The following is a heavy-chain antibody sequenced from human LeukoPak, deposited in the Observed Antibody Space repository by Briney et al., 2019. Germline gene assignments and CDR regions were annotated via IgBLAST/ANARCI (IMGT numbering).Heavy chain of an antibody. Sequence: GASVYLCCNASASTFTGSGSCRSRQPPGQGLERKGWSSAYNGNNTYAQKVRGRVTMTTDTSTSTVYMELRSLRSDDTAVYYCARGGLVVVVAATPSTTPGLLHWLDPWGQGTLVSVSS. CDR1: ASTFTGSG. CDR3: ARGGLVVVVAATPSTTPGLLHWLDP. J-gene: IGHJ5*02. V-gene: IGHV1-18*01. CDR2: SSAYNGNN. D-gene: IGHD2-15*01.